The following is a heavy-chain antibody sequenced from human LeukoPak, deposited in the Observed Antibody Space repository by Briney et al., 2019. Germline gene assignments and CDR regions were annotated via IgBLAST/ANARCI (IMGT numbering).Heavy chain of an antibody. CDR2: IYTSGST. CDR3: AREGITGTRGFDY. Sequence: PSETLSLTCAVYGGSFSGYYWSWIRQPAGKGLEWIGRIYTSGSTNYNPSLKSRVTMSVDTSKNQFSLKLSSVTAADTAVYYCAREGITGTRGFDYWGQGTLVTVSS. D-gene: IGHD1-7*01. J-gene: IGHJ4*02. V-gene: IGHV4-4*07. CDR1: GGSFSGYY.